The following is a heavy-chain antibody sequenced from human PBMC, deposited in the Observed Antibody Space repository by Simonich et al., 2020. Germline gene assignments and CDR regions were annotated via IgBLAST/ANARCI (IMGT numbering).Heavy chain of an antibody. Sequence: EVQLVESGGGLVQPGRSLRLSCAASGFTFDDYAMHWVRQADVKGLEWFSVIYGSGRTYYADPVKGRFTISKNNSKNTLYLQINSLRAEDTAVYYCARWTATGYYFDYWGQGTLVTVSS. CDR1: GFTFDDYA. CDR2: IYGSGRT. J-gene: IGHJ4*02. V-gene: IGHV3-66*01. CDR3: ARWTATGYYFDY. D-gene: IGHD1-1*01.